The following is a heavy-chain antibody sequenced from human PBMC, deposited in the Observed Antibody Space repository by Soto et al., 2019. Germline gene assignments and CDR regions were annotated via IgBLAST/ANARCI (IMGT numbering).Heavy chain of an antibody. CDR1: GYTFSNYG. D-gene: IGHD2-2*01. CDR3: ARVVPGAEAWFGP. V-gene: IGHV1-18*01. CDR2: ISLYSDGT. J-gene: IGHJ5*02. Sequence: ASVKVSCKTSGYTFSNYGITWVRQAPGQPLEWLGWISLYSDGTNYAQKFQGRVSMTTATSTTTAYMELRSLRSDDTAVYYCARVVPGAEAWFGPWGQGTLVTVSS.